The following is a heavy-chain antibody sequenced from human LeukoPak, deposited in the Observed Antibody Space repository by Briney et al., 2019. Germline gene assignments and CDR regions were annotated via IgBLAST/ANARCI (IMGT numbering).Heavy chain of an antibody. CDR3: ARAPGGGWFDP. Sequence: PSQTLSLTCTVSGGSISSYYWSWIRQPPGKGLEWIGYIYYSGSTNYNPSLKSRVTISVDTSKNQFSLKLSSVTAADTAVYYCARAPGGGWFDPWGQGTLVTVSS. V-gene: IGHV4-59*01. CDR2: IYYSGST. CDR1: GGSISSYY. J-gene: IGHJ5*02. D-gene: IGHD1-14*01.